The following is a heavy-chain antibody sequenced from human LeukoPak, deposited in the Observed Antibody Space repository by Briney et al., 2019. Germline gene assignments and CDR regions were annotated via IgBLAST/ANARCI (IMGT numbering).Heavy chain of an antibody. J-gene: IGHJ6*02. CDR1: GFTFSSYE. CDR3: AREVSLDYYYYGMDV. CDR2: ISSSGTTM. V-gene: IGHV3-48*03. Sequence: PGGSLRLSCAASGFTFSSYEMNWVRQAPGKGLEWVSYISSSGTTMYYADSVKGRFTISRDNAKNSLYLQMNSLRAEDTAVYYCAREVSLDYYYYGMDVWGQGTTVTVSS.